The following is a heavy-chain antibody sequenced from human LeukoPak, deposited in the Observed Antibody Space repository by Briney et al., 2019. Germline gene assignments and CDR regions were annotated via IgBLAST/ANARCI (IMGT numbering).Heavy chain of an antibody. CDR2: ISAYNGNT. V-gene: IGHV1-18*01. Sequence: ASVKVSCKASGYTFTSYGISWVRQAPGQGLEWMGWISAYNGNTNYAQKLQGRVTMTTDTSTSTAYMELRSLRSDDTAVYYCASLYYYGSSGYPYYFDYWGQGTLVTVSS. D-gene: IGHD3-22*01. CDR3: ASLYYYGSSGYPYYFDY. J-gene: IGHJ4*02. CDR1: GYTFTSYG.